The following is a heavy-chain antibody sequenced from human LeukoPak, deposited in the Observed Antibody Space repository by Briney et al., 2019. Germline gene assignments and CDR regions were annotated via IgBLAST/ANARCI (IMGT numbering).Heavy chain of an antibody. CDR3: ARGEATALIDP. CDR1: GFTFSSYA. J-gene: IGHJ5*02. CDR2: ISYDGSNK. V-gene: IGHV3-30-3*01. Sequence: GGSLRLSCAASGFTFSSYAMHWVRQAPGKGLEWVAVISYDGSNKYYADSVKGRFTISRDNSKNTLYLQMNSLRAEDTAVYYCARGEATALIDPWGQGTLVTVSS. D-gene: IGHD5-12*01.